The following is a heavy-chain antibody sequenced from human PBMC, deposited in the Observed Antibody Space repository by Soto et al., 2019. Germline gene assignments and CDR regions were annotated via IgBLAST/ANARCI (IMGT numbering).Heavy chain of an antibody. J-gene: IGHJ3*02. CDR1: GGSISSYY. D-gene: IGHD5-12*01. CDR2: IYYSGST. CDR3: ARLIYGIYANDAFDI. V-gene: IGHV4-59*01. Sequence: SETLSLTCTVSGGSISSYYWSWIRQPPGKGLEWIGYIYYSGSTNYNPSLKSRVTISVDTSKNQFSLRPSSVTAADTAVYYCARLIYGIYANDAFDIWGQGTMVTVSS.